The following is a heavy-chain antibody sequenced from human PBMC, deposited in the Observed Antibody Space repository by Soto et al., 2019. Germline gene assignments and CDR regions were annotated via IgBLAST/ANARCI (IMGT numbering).Heavy chain of an antibody. D-gene: IGHD1-1*01. Sequence: SVKVSCKASGGTFSSYAISWVRQAPGQGLEWTGGIIPIFGTANYAQKFQGRVTIAADKSTSTAYMELSSLRSEDTAVYYCARSLEPYYFDYWGQGTQVTVSS. J-gene: IGHJ4*02. CDR2: IIPIFGTA. CDR1: GGTFSSYA. V-gene: IGHV1-69*06. CDR3: ARSLEPYYFDY.